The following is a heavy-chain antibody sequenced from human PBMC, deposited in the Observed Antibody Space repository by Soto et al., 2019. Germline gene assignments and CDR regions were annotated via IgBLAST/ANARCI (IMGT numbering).Heavy chain of an antibody. CDR2: ISDSGGT. Sequence: SETLSLTCTVSGGSITSYYWTWIRQPPGQGPEWIGYISDSGGTSYNPSLTRRLTILLDTSKNQISLKLTSVTEADSAVYFCARSIAASRGGGMDVWGQGATVTVSS. J-gene: IGHJ6*02. CDR3: ARSIAASRGGGMDV. D-gene: IGHD2-2*01. V-gene: IGHV4-59*01. CDR1: GGSITSYY.